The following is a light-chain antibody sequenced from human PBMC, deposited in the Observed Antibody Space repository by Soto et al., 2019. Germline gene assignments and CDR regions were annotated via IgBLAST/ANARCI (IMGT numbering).Light chain of an antibody. CDR1: SSDVGSYTF. J-gene: IGLJ2*01. CDR3: CSYAGSSTFI. Sequence: QSALTQTASVSGSPGQSITISCTATSSDVGSYTFVSWYQQHPGKAPKLMIYEGSKRPSGVSNRFSGSKSANTASLTISGLQAEDEADYYCCSYAGSSTFIFGGGTKLTVL. CDR2: EGS. V-gene: IGLV2-23*03.